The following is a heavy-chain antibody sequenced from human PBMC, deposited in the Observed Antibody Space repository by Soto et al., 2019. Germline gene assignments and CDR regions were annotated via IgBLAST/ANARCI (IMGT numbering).Heavy chain of an antibody. CDR1: GFTFRSYG. V-gene: IGHV3-30*03. D-gene: IGHD5-18*01. CDR2: ISYDGGNE. CDR3: ARGAGAGNSYGSTNY. J-gene: IGHJ4*02. Sequence: QVQLVESGGGVVQPGRSVRLSCAASGFTFRSYGMHWVRQAPGKGLEWVAFISYDGGNEYYADSVKGRFTISRDNSKNTLFLPMSSLRADDTAVYYCARGAGAGNSYGSTNYWGQGTLVTVSS.